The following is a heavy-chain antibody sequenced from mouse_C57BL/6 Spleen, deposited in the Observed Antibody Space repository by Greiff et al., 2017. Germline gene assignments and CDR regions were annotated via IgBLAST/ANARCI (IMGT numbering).Heavy chain of an antibody. V-gene: IGHV1-69*01. CDR2: IDPSNSYT. D-gene: IGHD2-4*01. CDR3: ARFYDYDDY. CDR1: GYTFTSYW. J-gene: IGHJ2*01. Sequence: QVQLQQPGAELVMPGASVKLSCKASGYTFTSYWMHWVKQRPGQGLEWIGEIDPSNSYTNYNQKFKGKSTLTVDKSSSTAYMQLSSLTSEDTAVYYCARFYDYDDYWGQGTTLTVSS.